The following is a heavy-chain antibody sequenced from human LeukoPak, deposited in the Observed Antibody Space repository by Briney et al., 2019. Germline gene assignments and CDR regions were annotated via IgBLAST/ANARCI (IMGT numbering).Heavy chain of an antibody. D-gene: IGHD2-2*01. CDR2: IIPIFGTA. J-gene: IGHJ4*02. CDR1: GGTFSSYA. V-gene: IGHV1-69*13. CDR3: ARGTVVVPAASFDY. Sequence: SVKVSCKASGGTFSSYAISWVRQAPGQGLEWMGGIIPIFGTANYAQKFQGRVTITADESMSTAYMELSSLRSEDTAVYYCARGTVVVPAASFDYWGQGTLVTVSS.